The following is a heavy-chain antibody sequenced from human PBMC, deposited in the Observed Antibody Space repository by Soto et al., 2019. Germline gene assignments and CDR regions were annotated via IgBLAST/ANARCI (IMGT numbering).Heavy chain of an antibody. Sequence: GGSLRLSCAASGFIFGSYAMSWVRQAPGKGLEWVSAISGSGGTTYYADSVKGRFPISRDNSKNTLYLQMNSLRAEDTAVYYCARSRTFDFWSDDACDYWGQGTLVTVFS. D-gene: IGHD3-3*01. V-gene: IGHV3-23*01. CDR2: ISGSGGTT. J-gene: IGHJ4*02. CDR1: GFIFGSYA. CDR3: ARSRTFDFWSDDACDY.